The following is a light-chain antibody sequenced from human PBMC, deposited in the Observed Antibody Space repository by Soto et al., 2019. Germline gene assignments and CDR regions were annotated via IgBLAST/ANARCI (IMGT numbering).Light chain of an antibody. CDR3: QQFDSLPYT. J-gene: IGKJ2*01. CDR2: DAS. CDR1: QGISTY. V-gene: IGKV1-33*01. Sequence: DIQMTQSPSSLSASVGDRVTITCQASQGISTYVNWIQQKPGEAPKLLVYDASSLETGVPSRFSGRGFGADFSFTISSLEPEDIETYYCQQFDSLPYTFGQGTKLEI.